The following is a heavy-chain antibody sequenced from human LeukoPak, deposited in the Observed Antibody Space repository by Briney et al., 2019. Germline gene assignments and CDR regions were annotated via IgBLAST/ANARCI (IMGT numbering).Heavy chain of an antibody. D-gene: IGHD6-19*01. CDR1: VGTFSSYA. CDR3: ATHSSGSNTYYYYYMDV. Sequence: GASEKVSCKASVGTFSSYAISWVRQAPGQGLEWMGRIIPIFGTANYAQEFQGRGTITTDEATSTAYVELSSLRSEDTAVYYCATHSSGSNTYYYYYMDVWGKGTTVTVSS. J-gene: IGHJ6*03. V-gene: IGHV1-69*05. CDR2: IIPIFGTA.